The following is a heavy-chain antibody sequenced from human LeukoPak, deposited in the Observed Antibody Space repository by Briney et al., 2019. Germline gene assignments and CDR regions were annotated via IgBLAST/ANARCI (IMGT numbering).Heavy chain of an antibody. J-gene: IGHJ4*02. Sequence: SVKVSCKASGGTFSSYAISLVRQAPGQGLEWMGGIIPIFGTANYAQKFQGRVTITTDESTSTAYMELSSLRSEDTAVYYCARARRGMATTFDYWGQGTLVTVSS. CDR3: ARARRGMATTFDY. D-gene: IGHD5-24*01. CDR1: GGTFSSYA. CDR2: IIPIFGTA. V-gene: IGHV1-69*05.